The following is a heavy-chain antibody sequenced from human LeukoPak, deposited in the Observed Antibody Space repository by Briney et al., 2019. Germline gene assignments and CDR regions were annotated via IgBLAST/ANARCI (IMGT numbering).Heavy chain of an antibody. CDR2: IYYSGST. CDR1: GGSISSGGYS. Sequence: SQTLSLTCTVSGGSISSGGYSWSWIRQHPGKGLEWIGYIYYSGSTYYNPSLKSRVTISVDTSKNQFSLKLSSVTAADTAVYYCATGIAVAADDAFDIWGQGTMVTVSS. V-gene: IGHV4-31*03. D-gene: IGHD6-19*01. J-gene: IGHJ3*02. CDR3: ATGIAVAADDAFDI.